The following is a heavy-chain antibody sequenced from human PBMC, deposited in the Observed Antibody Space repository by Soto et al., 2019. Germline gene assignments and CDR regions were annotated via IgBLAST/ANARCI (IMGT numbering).Heavy chain of an antibody. CDR1: GFSLSTSGVG. J-gene: IGHJ4*02. CDR2: IYWDDDK. CDR3: AHGIAARLLGYYFDY. Sequence: SGPTLVNPTQTLTLTCTFSGFSLSTSGVGVGWIRQPPGKALERLALIYWDDDKRCSPSLKSRLTITKDTSKNQVVLTMTNMDPVDTATYYCAHGIAARLLGYYFDYWGQGTLVTVSS. V-gene: IGHV2-5*02. D-gene: IGHD6-6*01.